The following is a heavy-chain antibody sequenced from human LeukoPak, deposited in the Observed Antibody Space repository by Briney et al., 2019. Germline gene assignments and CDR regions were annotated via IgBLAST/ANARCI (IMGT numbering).Heavy chain of an antibody. D-gene: IGHD6-13*01. V-gene: IGHV4-61*01. CDR1: GGSVSSGSYY. CDR2: IYYSGST. Sequence: SETLSLTCTVSGGSVSSGSYYWSWIRQPPGKGLEWIGYIYYSGSTNYNPSLKSRVTISVDTSKNQFSLKLSSVTAADTAVYYCARETWYRSSWPHGGLNWFDPWGQGTLVTVSS. J-gene: IGHJ5*02. CDR3: ARETWYRSSWPHGGLNWFDP.